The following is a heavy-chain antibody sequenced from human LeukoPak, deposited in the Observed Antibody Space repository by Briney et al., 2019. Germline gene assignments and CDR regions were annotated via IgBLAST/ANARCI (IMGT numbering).Heavy chain of an antibody. Sequence: GGSLRLSCAASGFTFSSYAMSWVRQAPGKGLEWVSATSGSGGSTYYADSVKGRFTISRDNSKNTLYLQMNSLRAEDTAVYYCAKTGFDYGDYDHWFDPWGQGTLVTVSS. J-gene: IGHJ5*02. V-gene: IGHV3-23*01. D-gene: IGHD4-17*01. CDR1: GFTFSSYA. CDR3: AKTGFDYGDYDHWFDP. CDR2: TSGSGGST.